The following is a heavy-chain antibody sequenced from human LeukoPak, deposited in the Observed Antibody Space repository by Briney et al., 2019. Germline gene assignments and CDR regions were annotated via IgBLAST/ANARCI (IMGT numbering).Heavy chain of an antibody. V-gene: IGHV3-30-3*01. Sequence: GRSLRLSCAASGFTFSSYAMHWVRQAPGKGLEWVAVISYDGSNKYYADSVKGRFTISRDNSKNTLYLQMNSLRAEDTAVYYCARDKSPGYCSGGSCYYTPDYRGQGTLVTVSS. D-gene: IGHD2-15*01. CDR3: ARDKSPGYCSGGSCYYTPDY. J-gene: IGHJ4*02. CDR2: ISYDGSNK. CDR1: GFTFSSYA.